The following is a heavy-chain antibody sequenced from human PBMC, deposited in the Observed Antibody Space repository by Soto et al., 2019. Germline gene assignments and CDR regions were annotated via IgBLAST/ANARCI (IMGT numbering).Heavy chain of an antibody. J-gene: IGHJ4*02. CDR3: AKDAKGGLYEPDY. Sequence: QVQLVESGGAMVHPGTSLRLSCAVSGFTFSSHGLHWVRQAPGKGLEWVAVIWYDGTSKYYADSVKGRFTVSRDNSKNTLDLHMNRLRAEDTAIYYCAKDAKGGLYEPDYWGRGTLVTVSS. CDR1: GFTFSSHG. CDR2: IWYDGTSK. D-gene: IGHD5-12*01. V-gene: IGHV3-33*06.